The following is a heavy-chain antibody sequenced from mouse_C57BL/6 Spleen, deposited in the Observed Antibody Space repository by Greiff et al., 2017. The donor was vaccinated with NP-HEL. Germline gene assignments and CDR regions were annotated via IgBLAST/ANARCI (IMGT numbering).Heavy chain of an antibody. CDR2: ILPGSGST. D-gene: IGHD1-1*01. J-gene: IGHJ3*01. CDR1: GYTFTGYW. CDR3: AREIYYGSSQFAY. V-gene: IGHV1-9*01. Sequence: QVQLQHSGAELMKPGASVKLSCKATGYTFTGYWIEWVKQRPGHGLEWIGEILPGSGSTNYNEKFKGKATFTADTSSNTAYMQHSSLTTEDSAIYYCAREIYYGSSQFAYWGQGTLVAVSA.